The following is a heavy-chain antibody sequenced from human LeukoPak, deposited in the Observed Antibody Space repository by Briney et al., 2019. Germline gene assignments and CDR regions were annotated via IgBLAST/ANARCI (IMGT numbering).Heavy chain of an antibody. D-gene: IGHD3-22*01. Sequence: SETLSLTCAVYGGSFSGYYWSWIRQPPGKGLEWIGEIIHSGSTNYNSSLKSRVTISGDTSKNQFSLKLSSVTAADTAVYYCARGTYYYDSSGYYYVTYFDYWGQGTLVTVSS. CDR2: IIHSGST. CDR3: ARGTYYYDSSGYYYVTYFDY. J-gene: IGHJ4*02. V-gene: IGHV4-34*01. CDR1: GGSFSGYY.